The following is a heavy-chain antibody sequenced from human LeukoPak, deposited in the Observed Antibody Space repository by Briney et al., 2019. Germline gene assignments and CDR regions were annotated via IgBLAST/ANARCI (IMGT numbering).Heavy chain of an antibody. Sequence: PGGSLRLSCAASGFTFSNYWMSWVRQAPGKGLEWVANINHGGSEKYYVDSVKGRFTIFRDNAKNSLYLQMNSLRAEDTAVYYCARDKSYGDSEDYWGRGTLVTVSS. CDR1: GFTFSNYW. D-gene: IGHD4-17*01. CDR3: ARDKSYGDSEDY. V-gene: IGHV3-7*05. J-gene: IGHJ4*02. CDR2: INHGGSEK.